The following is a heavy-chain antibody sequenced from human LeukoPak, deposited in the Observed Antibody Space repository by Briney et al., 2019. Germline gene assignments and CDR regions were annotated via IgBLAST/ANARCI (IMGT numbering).Heavy chain of an antibody. Sequence: GGSLRLSCAASGFTFSNYAMNWVRQAPGKGLEWVSAISGSGAATFNADSVKGRFTISRDNSRNTLYLQMNSLRAEDTAVYYCAKDLSSGWYPYYFDFWGRGTLVTVSS. D-gene: IGHD6-19*01. V-gene: IGHV3-23*01. CDR2: ISGSGAAT. CDR3: AKDLSSGWYPYYFDF. J-gene: IGHJ4*02. CDR1: GFTFSNYA.